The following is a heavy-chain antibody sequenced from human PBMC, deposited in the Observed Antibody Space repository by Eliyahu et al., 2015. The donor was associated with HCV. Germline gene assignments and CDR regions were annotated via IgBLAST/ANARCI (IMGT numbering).Heavy chain of an antibody. Sequence: EVQLVESGGGLVKPGGSLRLSCTASGFTFSSYRMNWVRQAPGKGLEWVSSISSSSTYIYQGDSVKGRFTISRDNAKKSMYLQMNSLRAEDTAVYYCARGGDPYYDILTASLRNPYYFDSWGQGTRVTVSS. CDR3: ARGGDPYYDILTASLRNPYYFDS. CDR1: GFTFSSYR. D-gene: IGHD3-9*01. CDR2: ISSSSTYI. J-gene: IGHJ4*02. V-gene: IGHV3-21*01.